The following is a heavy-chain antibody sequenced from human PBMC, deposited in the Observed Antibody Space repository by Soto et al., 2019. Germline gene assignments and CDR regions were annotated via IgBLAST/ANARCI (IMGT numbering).Heavy chain of an antibody. CDR1: DYY. V-gene: IGHV4-30-4*01. CDR3: AREDRYYDSSGYNNWFDP. J-gene: IGHJ5*02. CDR2: IYYSGST. Sequence: DYYWSWIRQPPGKGLEWIGYIYYSGSTYYNPSLKSRVTISVDTSKNQFSLKLSSVTAADTAVYYCAREDRYYDSSGYNNWFDPWGQGTLVTVSS. D-gene: IGHD3-22*01.